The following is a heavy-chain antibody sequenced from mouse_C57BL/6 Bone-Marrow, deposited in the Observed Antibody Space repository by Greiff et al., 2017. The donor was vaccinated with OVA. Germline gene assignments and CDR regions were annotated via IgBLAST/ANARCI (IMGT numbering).Heavy chain of an antibody. CDR3: ARWDYGNYGTWYFDV. V-gene: IGHV1-64*01. CDR1: GYTFTSYW. J-gene: IGHJ1*03. CDR2: IHPNSGST. Sequence: QVQLKESGAELVKPGASVKLSCKASGYTFTSYWMHWVKQRPGQGLEWIGMIHPNSGSTNYNEKFKSKATLTVDKSSSTAYMQLSSLTSEDSAVYYCARWDYGNYGTWYFDVWGTGTTVTVSS. D-gene: IGHD2-1*01.